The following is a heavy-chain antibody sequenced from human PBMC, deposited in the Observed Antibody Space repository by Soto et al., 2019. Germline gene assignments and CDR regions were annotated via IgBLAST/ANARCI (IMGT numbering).Heavy chain of an antibody. CDR2: ISYDGSNK. CDR1: GFTFSSYA. CDR3: ARDYRWLVTNAYYYYYYVMDV. V-gene: IGHV3-30-3*01. Sequence: QVQLVESGGGVVQPGRSLRLSCAASGFTFSSYAMHWVRQAPGKGLEWVAVISYDGSNKYYAASVKGRFTISRDISKNSLYRQMNSLRAEDTAVYYCARDYRWLVTNAYYYYYYVMDVWGQGTTVTVSS. D-gene: IGHD6-19*01. J-gene: IGHJ6*02.